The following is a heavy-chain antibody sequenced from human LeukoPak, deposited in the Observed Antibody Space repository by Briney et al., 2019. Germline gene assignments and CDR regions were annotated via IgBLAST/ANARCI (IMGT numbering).Heavy chain of an antibody. Sequence: PGRSLRLSCAASGFTFSSYAMHWVRQAPGKGLEWAAVISSDGNTKYYAGSVKGRFTISRDNSNNTLYLQMNSLRADDTAIYYCARRRIVGSTDDAFDIWGQGTMVTLSS. D-gene: IGHD1-26*01. J-gene: IGHJ3*02. CDR2: ISSDGNTK. V-gene: IGHV3-30-3*01. CDR1: GFTFSSYA. CDR3: ARRRIVGSTDDAFDI.